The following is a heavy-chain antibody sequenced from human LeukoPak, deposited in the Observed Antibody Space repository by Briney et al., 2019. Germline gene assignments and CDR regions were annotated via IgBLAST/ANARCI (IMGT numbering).Heavy chain of an antibody. Sequence: GASVKVSCKASGGTLFSYAINWVRQAPGQGLEWMGRIIPIFGITNYAQKFQARVTITADKSTGTAYMELSSLSSEDTAVYFCARWAPSCSSASCPFYFDFWGQGTLVTVSS. CDR3: ARWAPSCSSASCPFYFDF. D-gene: IGHD2-2*01. CDR2: IIPIFGIT. J-gene: IGHJ4*02. V-gene: IGHV1-69*04. CDR1: GGTLFSYA.